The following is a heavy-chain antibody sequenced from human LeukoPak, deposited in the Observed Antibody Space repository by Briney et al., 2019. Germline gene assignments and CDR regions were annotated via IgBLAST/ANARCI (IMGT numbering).Heavy chain of an antibody. CDR2: INHSGST. CDR3: ARYRRDGYNAAFDI. Sequence: SETLSLTCADYGGSFSGYYWCWIRQPPGKGLEWIGEINHSGSTNYNTSLKSRVTISLDTSKIQFSLKLSSVTAADTAVYYCARYRRDGYNAAFDIWGQGTMVTVSS. V-gene: IGHV4-34*01. J-gene: IGHJ3*02. CDR1: GGSFSGYY. D-gene: IGHD5-24*01.